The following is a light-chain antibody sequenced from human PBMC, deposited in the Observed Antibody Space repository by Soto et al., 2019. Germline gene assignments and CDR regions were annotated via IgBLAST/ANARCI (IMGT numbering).Light chain of an antibody. Sequence: EIVLTQSPGTLSLSPGERATLSCRASQSVSSIYLAWYQQKPGQAPSLLIYATSSRATGIPDRFSGSGSGTDFSLTISRLEPEDFAVYYCQQYGSSPITFGQGTRVDIK. CDR1: QSVSSIY. V-gene: IGKV3-20*01. J-gene: IGKJ5*01. CDR3: QQYGSSPIT. CDR2: ATS.